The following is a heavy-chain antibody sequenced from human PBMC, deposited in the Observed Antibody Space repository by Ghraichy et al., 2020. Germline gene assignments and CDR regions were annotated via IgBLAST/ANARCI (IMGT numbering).Heavy chain of an antibody. Sequence: GESLNIFCVGSGFTFSAYDLNWVRQSPGKGLDWVSYISSTSRNKFYADSVEGRFTISRDNARNTLYLQLSSLRVEDMGVYFCARASSVQRFYYYDGMDVWGQGTTVTVSS. D-gene: IGHD3-10*01. CDR3: ARASSVQRFYYYDGMDV. CDR2: ISSTSRNK. J-gene: IGHJ6*02. V-gene: IGHV3-48*01. CDR1: GFTFSAYD.